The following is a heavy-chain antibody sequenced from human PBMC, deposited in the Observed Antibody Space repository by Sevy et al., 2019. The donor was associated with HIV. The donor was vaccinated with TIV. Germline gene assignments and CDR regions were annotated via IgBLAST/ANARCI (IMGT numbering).Heavy chain of an antibody. Sequence: GGSLRLSCTASGFIFSHYSMNWVRQAPGKGLEWVSSISTSSTYIYYADSVKGRFTISRDNAKKSLYLQMNRLRAEDTAVYQCARDRGVGTSSYGMDVWGQGTTVTVSS. D-gene: IGHD1-26*01. V-gene: IGHV3-21*01. CDR1: GFIFSHYS. CDR3: ARDRGVGTSSYGMDV. CDR2: ISTSSTYI. J-gene: IGHJ6*02.